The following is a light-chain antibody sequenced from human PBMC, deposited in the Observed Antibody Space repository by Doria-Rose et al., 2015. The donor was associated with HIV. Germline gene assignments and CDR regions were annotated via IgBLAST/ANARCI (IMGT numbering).Light chain of an antibody. CDR3: QQYGTSRGT. V-gene: IGKV3-20*01. CDR1: QRVKSSY. Sequence: TQSPGTLPLSPGERATLSCRASQRVKSSYLAWYQQKPGQAPRLLIYDASTSATGIPDRFSGSGSGTDFTLTISRLEPEDVAVYYCQQYGTSRGTFGQGTRLEIK. J-gene: IGKJ5*01. CDR2: DAS.